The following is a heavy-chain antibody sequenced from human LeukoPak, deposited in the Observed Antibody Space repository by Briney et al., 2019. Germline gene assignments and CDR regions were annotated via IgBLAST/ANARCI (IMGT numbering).Heavy chain of an antibody. Sequence: PSETLSLTCAVYGGSFSGYYWSWIRQPPGKGLEWIGEINHSGSTNYNPSLKSRVTISVDTFKNQFSLKLSSVTAADTAVYYCARGLGLHYYGSGSSHRPLDYWGQGTLVTVSS. CDR1: GGSFSGYY. CDR2: INHSGST. J-gene: IGHJ4*02. CDR3: ARGLGLHYYGSGSSHRPLDY. D-gene: IGHD3-10*01. V-gene: IGHV4-34*01.